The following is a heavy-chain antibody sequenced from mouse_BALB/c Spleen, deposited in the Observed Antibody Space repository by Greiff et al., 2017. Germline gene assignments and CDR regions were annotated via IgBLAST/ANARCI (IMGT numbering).Heavy chain of an antibody. J-gene: IGHJ3*01. D-gene: IGHD4-1*02. Sequence: EVKLVESGGGLVKPGGSLKLSCAASGFAFSSYDMSWVRQTPEKRLEWVAYISSGGGSTYYPDTVKGRFTISRDNAKNNLYLQMSSLKSEDTAMYYCARERGSTGWFAYWGQGTLVTVSA. CDR1: GFAFSSYD. CDR3: ARERGSTGWFAY. V-gene: IGHV5-12-1*01. CDR2: ISSGGGST.